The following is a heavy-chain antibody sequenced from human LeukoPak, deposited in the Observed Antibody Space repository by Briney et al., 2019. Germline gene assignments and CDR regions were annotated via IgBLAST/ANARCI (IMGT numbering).Heavy chain of an antibody. J-gene: IGHJ6*03. D-gene: IGHD2-2*01. CDR2: TYYSGST. CDR1: GGSISSYY. Sequence: PSETLSLTCTVSGGSISSYYWSWIRQPPGKGLEWIGYTYYSGSTNYNPSLKSRVTISVDTSKNQFSLKLSSVTAADTAVYYCARFGVVVPAAMGYYYYYYMDVWGKGTTVTVSS. V-gene: IGHV4-59*01. CDR3: ARFGVVVPAAMGYYYYYYMDV.